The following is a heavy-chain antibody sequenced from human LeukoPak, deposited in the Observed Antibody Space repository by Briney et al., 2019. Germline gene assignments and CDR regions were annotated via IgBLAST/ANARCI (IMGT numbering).Heavy chain of an antibody. J-gene: IGHJ4*02. CDR3: ARSISRSYYYDSSGYYSLGY. V-gene: IGHV1-46*01. CDR2: INPSGGST. CDR1: GYTFTSYY. D-gene: IGHD3-22*01. Sequence: ASVKVSCKASGYTFTSYYMHWVRQAPGQGLEWTGIINPSGGSTSYAQKFQGRVTMTRDTSISTAYMELSRLRSDDTAVYYCARSISRSYYYDSSGYYSLGYWGQGTLVTVSS.